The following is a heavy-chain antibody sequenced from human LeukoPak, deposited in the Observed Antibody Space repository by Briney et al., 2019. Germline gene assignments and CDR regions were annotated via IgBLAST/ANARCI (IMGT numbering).Heavy chain of an antibody. D-gene: IGHD2-2*01. V-gene: IGHV3-30-3*01. J-gene: IGHJ4*02. Sequence: GRFLRLSCAASGFTFSSYAMHWVRQAPGKGLEWVAVISYDGSNKYYADSVKGRFTISRDNSKNTLYLQMNSLRAEDTAVYYCARDGGAVVVPAARSPVAYWGQGTLVTVSS. CDR1: GFTFSSYA. CDR3: ARDGGAVVVPAARSPVAY. CDR2: ISYDGSNK.